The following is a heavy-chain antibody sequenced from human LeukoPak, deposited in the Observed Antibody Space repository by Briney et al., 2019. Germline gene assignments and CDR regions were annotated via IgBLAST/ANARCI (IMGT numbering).Heavy chain of an antibody. CDR3: AKARTAVPATRWNYYYYGMDV. J-gene: IGHJ6*02. Sequence: GGSLRLSCAASGFTFSSYAMSWVRQAPGKGLEWVSAISGSGGSTYYADSVKGRFTISRDNSKNTLYLRMNSLRAEDTAVYYCAKARTAVPATRWNYYYYGMDVWGQGTTVTVSS. D-gene: IGHD6-19*01. V-gene: IGHV3-23*01. CDR1: GFTFSSYA. CDR2: ISGSGGST.